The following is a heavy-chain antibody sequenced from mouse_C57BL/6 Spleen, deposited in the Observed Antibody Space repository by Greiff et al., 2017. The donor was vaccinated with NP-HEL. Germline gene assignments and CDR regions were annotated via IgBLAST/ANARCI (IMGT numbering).Heavy chain of an antibody. CDR1: GYTFTNYW. V-gene: IGHV1-63*01. Sequence: VQLQQSGAELVRPGTSVKMSCKASGYTFTNYWIGWAKQRPGHGLEWIGDIYPGGGYTNYNEKFKGKATLTADKSSSTAYMQFSSLTSEDSAIYYCAREGDLYAMDYWGQGTSVTVSS. J-gene: IGHJ4*01. CDR3: AREGDLYAMDY. CDR2: IYPGGGYT.